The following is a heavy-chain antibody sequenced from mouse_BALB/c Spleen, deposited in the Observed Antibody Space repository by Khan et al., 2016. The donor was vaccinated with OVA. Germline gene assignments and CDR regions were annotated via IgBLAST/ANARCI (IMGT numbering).Heavy chain of an antibody. D-gene: IGHD2-14*01. CDR3: ARDWAYYRNDCWLAY. CDR1: GYNFTSYT. J-gene: IGHJ3*01. V-gene: IGHV1-4*01. Sequence: VQLQQSGAELARPGASVKMSCKASGYNFTSYTIHWIKQRPGPGLEWIGFINPSSAYTNYNQKFKDKATLTADNSSTQAYMKLSSLTSEDSAVYCGARDWAYYRNDCWLAYWGQGTLVTVSA. CDR2: INPSSAYT.